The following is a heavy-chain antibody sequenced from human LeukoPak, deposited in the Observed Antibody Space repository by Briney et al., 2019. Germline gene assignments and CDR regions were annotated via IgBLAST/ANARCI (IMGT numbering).Heavy chain of an antibody. V-gene: IGHV3-9*03. CDR1: GFTFDDYV. D-gene: IGHD1-26*01. CDR3: ARRSDKSGYFDY. Sequence: GGSLRLSCAASGFTFDDYVMHWVRQAPGKGLEWVSGISWNSGSIGYADSVKGRFTISRDNAKNSLYLQMNSLRAEDMALYYCARRSDKSGYFDYWGQGTLVTVSS. CDR2: ISWNSGSI. J-gene: IGHJ4*02.